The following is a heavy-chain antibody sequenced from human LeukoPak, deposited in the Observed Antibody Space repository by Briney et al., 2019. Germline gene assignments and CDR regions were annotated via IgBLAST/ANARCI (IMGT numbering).Heavy chain of an antibody. CDR1: GFTFSSYE. J-gene: IGHJ4*02. Sequence: GGSLRLSCAASGFTFSSYEMNWVRQTPGKGLEWVSYISSSGSTIYYADSVKGRFTISRDNAKNSLYLQMNSLRAEDTAVYYCARDRGYDSSGYSPYFDYWGQGTLVTVSS. V-gene: IGHV3-48*03. CDR2: ISSSGSTI. D-gene: IGHD3-22*01. CDR3: ARDRGYDSSGYSPYFDY.